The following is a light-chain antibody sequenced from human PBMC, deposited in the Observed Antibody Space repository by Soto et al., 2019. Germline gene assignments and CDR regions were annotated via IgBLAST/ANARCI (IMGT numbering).Light chain of an antibody. Sequence: DIQLTQSPSSLSASVGARVTINCRASQGIITYLNWYQQKPGKAPNILIYSSSTLQSGVPSRFSGSGSGTDFTLTISSLQPEDVATYYCQQSFSSRWTFGQGTKVDI. CDR2: SSS. J-gene: IGKJ1*01. CDR3: QQSFSSRWT. V-gene: IGKV1-39*01. CDR1: QGIITY.